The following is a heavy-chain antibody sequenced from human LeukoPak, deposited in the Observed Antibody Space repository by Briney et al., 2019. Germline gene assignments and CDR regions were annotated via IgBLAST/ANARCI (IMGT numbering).Heavy chain of an antibody. D-gene: IGHD3-10*01. Sequence: ASVKVSCKASGYTFSDYYVHWVRQAPGRGLEWMGMVNPSGATTGYVQRFQGRLTVTRDTSTNTVYMELTSLRSEDTAVYFCARALTRLSYYNPSFDYWGQGTLVTVSS. CDR1: GYTFSDYY. V-gene: IGHV1-46*01. J-gene: IGHJ4*02. CDR2: VNPSGATT. CDR3: ARALTRLSYYNPSFDY.